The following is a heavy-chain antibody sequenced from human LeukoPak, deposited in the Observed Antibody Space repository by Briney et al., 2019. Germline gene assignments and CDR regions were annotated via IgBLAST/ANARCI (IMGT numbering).Heavy chain of an antibody. CDR1: GYTFTGYY. V-gene: IGHV1-2*02. D-gene: IGHD1-14*01. Sequence: AAVKVSCKASGYTFTGYYMPWVRHAPGPGLEWMGWINPNSGGTNYAQKFQGRVTMTRDTSISTAYMELSRLRSDDTAVYYCARDTGTTDYWGQGTLVTVSS. J-gene: IGHJ4*02. CDR3: ARDTGTTDY. CDR2: INPNSGGT.